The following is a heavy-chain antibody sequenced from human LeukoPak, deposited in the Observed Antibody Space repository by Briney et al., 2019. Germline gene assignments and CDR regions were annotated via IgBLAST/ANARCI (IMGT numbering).Heavy chain of an antibody. V-gene: IGHV1-2*02. CDR1: GYTFTSYY. J-gene: IGHJ4*02. D-gene: IGHD3-16*01. CDR3: ARGKYDYVWASPAPHPHRGKLFDY. CDR2: INRNSGGT. Sequence: ASVKVSCKASGYTFTSYYMHWVRQAPGQGLEWMGWINRNSGGTNYAQKFQGRVTMTRDTSISTAYMELSRLRSDDTAVYYCARGKYDYVWASPAPHPHRGKLFDYWGQGTLVTVSS.